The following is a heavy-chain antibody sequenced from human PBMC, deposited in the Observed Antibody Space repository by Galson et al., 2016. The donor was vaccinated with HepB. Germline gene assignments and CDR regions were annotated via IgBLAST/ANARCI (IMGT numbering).Heavy chain of an antibody. D-gene: IGHD3-10*01. V-gene: IGHV3-66*01. Sequence: SLRLSCAASGRTVGSTYLNWVRQAPGKGLEWVSVIYPDGRTHYADPVTGRFSISRDNSKNTLYLQMNSLRAEDTAVYYCATFGPGAADAFDLWGQGTMVTVSS. J-gene: IGHJ3*01. CDR1: GRTVGSTY. CDR3: ATFGPGAADAFDL. CDR2: IYPDGRT.